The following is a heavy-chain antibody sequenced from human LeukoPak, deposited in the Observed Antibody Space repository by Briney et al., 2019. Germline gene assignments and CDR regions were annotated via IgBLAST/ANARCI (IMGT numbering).Heavy chain of an antibody. D-gene: IGHD3-16*01. J-gene: IGHJ4*02. CDR2: VNHSGST. CDR3: AIQQSAPFGDY. V-gene: IGHV4-34*01. CDR1: GGSFSGSY. Sequence: SETLSLTCAVYGGSFSGSYRSWIRQPPGKGLEWIGEVNHSGSTKYNPSLKSRVSISVDTSKNQFSLKLSSVTAADTAVYYCAIQQSAPFGDYWGQGTLVTVSS.